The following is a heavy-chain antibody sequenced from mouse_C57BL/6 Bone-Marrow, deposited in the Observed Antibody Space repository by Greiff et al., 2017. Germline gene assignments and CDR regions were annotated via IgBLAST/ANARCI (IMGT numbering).Heavy chain of an antibody. V-gene: IGHV8-8*01. CDR3: ARAYDGDWYFDV. D-gene: IGHD1-1*01. CDR2: IWWDDDK. CDR1: GFSLSTFGMG. J-gene: IGHJ1*03. Sequence: QVQLKESGPGILQPSQTLSLTCSFSGFSLSTFGMGVGWIRQPSGMGLEWLAHIWWDDDKYYNPALKSRLTISKDTSKNQVCLKIAKVDTAETATYYCARAYDGDWYFDVWGTGTTVTVSS.